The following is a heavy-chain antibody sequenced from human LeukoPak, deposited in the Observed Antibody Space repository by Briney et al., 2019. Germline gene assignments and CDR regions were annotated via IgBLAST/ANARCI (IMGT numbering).Heavy chain of an antibody. CDR2: ISSSGSTI. V-gene: IGHV3-11*04. D-gene: IGHD3-10*01. J-gene: IGHJ6*03. CDR3: AREQELLWFGEFSYYYYMDV. CDR1: GFTFSDYY. Sequence: PGGSLRLSCAASGFTFSDYYMSWIRQAPGKGVEWVSYISSSGSTIYYADSVEGRFTISRDNAKNSLYLQMNSLRAEDTAVYYCAREQELLWFGEFSYYYYMDVWGKGTTVTVSS.